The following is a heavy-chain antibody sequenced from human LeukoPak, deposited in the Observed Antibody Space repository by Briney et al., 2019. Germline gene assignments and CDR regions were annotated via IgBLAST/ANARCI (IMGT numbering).Heavy chain of an antibody. CDR1: GYTFTSYG. J-gene: IGHJ6*03. CDR3: AISRRGVGDIVVVVAAMAPDYYYYMDV. Sequence: GASVKVSCKASGYTFTSYGISWVRQAPGQGLEWMGWINPNSGGTNYAQKFQGRVTMTRDTSISTAYMELSRLRSDDTAVYYCAISRRGVGDIVVVVAAMAPDYYYYMDVWGKGTTVTISS. D-gene: IGHD2-15*01. V-gene: IGHV1-2*02. CDR2: INPNSGGT.